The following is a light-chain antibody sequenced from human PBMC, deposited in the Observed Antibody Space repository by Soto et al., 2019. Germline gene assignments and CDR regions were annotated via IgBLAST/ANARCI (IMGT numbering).Light chain of an antibody. CDR1: QSVSTY. CDR3: QQYNNWTPLT. J-gene: IGKJ4*01. Sequence: EIVMTQSPATLSVSPGERATLSCRASQSVSTYLAWYQQKPGQAPRLLIYGASTRATGIPSRFSGSGSGTEFTLTISSLQSEDFAFYYCQQYNNWTPLTFGGVTKVEIK. CDR2: GAS. V-gene: IGKV3-15*01.